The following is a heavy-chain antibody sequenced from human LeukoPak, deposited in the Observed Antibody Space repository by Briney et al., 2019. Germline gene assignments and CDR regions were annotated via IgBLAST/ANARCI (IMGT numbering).Heavy chain of an antibody. D-gene: IGHD6-13*01. CDR2: IGTAGDT. CDR3: ARAVYSSSWPYYYYYMDV. J-gene: IGHJ6*03. CDR1: GFTFSSYD. V-gene: IGHV3-13*01. Sequence: GGSLRLSCAASGFTFSSYDMHWVRQAPGKGLEWVSAIGTAGDTYYPGSVKGRFTISRENAKNSLYLQMNSLRAGDTAVYYCARAVYSSSWPYYYYYMDVWGKGTTVTISS.